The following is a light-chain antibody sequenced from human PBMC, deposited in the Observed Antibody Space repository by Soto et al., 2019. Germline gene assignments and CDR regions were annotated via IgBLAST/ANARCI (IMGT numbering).Light chain of an antibody. J-gene: IGLJ1*01. CDR2: EVN. CDR3: SSYAGSSNV. V-gene: IGLV2-8*01. Sequence: QSALTQPPSAAGSPGQSVAISCTGTSSDVGGYNYVSWYQQHPGKDPKLMIYEVNKRPSGVPDRFSGSKSGNTASLTVSGLQAEDEADYYCSSYAGSSNVFGPGTTLTVL. CDR1: SSDVGGYNY.